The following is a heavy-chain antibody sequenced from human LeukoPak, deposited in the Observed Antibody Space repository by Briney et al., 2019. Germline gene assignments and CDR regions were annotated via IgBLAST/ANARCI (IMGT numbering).Heavy chain of an antibody. CDR1: GGSISSGSYY. Sequence: PSQTLSLTCTVSGGSISSGSYYWSWIRQPAGKGLEWIGRIYTSGSTNYNPSLKSQVTISVDTSKNQFSLKLSSVTAADTAVYYCARAPIAGSGAFDIWGQGTMVTVSS. CDR3: ARAPIAGSGAFDI. D-gene: IGHD6-13*01. CDR2: IYTSGST. J-gene: IGHJ3*02. V-gene: IGHV4-61*02.